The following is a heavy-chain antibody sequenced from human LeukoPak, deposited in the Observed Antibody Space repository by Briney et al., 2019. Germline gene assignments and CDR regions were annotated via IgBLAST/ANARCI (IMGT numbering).Heavy chain of an antibody. CDR2: IYYSGST. J-gene: IGHJ4*02. V-gene: IGHV4-39*01. Sequence: SETLSLTCTVSGDSISSSSYYWGWIRQPPGKGLEWIGSIYYSGSTYYNPSLKSRVTISVDTSKNQFSLKLSSVTAADTAVYYCARQGTAAPYYFDYWGQETLVTVSS. D-gene: IGHD1-1*01. CDR3: ARQGTAAPYYFDY. CDR1: GDSISSSSYY.